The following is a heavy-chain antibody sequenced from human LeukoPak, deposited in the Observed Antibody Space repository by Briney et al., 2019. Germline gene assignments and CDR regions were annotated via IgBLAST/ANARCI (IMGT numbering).Heavy chain of an antibody. CDR1: GFTFSSYA. V-gene: IGHV3-30-3*01. CDR3: ARAYYYGVPFDY. D-gene: IGHD3-22*01. J-gene: IGHJ4*02. Sequence: PGGSLRLSCAASGFTFSSYAMHWVRQAPGEGLEWVAVISYDGSNKYYADSVKGRFTISRDNSKNTLYLQMNSLRTEDTAVYYCARAYYYGVPFDYWGQGTLVTVSS. CDR2: ISYDGSNK.